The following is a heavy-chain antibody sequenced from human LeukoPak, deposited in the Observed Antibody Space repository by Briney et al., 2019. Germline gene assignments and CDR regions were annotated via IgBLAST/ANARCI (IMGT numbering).Heavy chain of an antibody. CDR2: MYYNGST. V-gene: IGHV4-39*01. D-gene: IGHD2-2*01. J-gene: IGHJ4*02. CDR3: GSSIDY. Sequence: PSETLSLTCTVSGGSVRSSSYYWGWIGQPPGKALEWIGSMYYNGSTYYKLSLKSRITTSVDTSKNQFSLKLSSVTAADTAVYYCGSSIDYWGQGTLVTVSS. CDR1: GGSVRSSSYY.